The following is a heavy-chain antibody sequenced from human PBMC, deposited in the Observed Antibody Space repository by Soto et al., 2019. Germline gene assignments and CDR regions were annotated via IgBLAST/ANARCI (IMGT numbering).Heavy chain of an antibody. D-gene: IGHD5-18*01. J-gene: IGHJ4*02. V-gene: IGHV1-46*01. CDR2: INPSGGST. Sequence: ASVKVSCKASGYTFTSYYMHWVRQAPGQGLEWMGIINPSGGSTSYALKFQGRVTMTRDTSTSTVYMELSSLRSEDTAVYYCARANEVDTAMGGPFDYWGQGTLVTVSS. CDR1: GYTFTSYY. CDR3: ARANEVDTAMGGPFDY.